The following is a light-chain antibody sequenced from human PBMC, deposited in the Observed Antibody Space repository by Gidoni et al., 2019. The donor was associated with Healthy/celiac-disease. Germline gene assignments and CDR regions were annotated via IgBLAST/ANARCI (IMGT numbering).Light chain of an antibody. J-gene: IGLJ2*01. CDR1: SSDVGGDNY. Sequence: QSALTQPASVSGSPGQSITISCTVTSSDVGGDNYVSWYQQHPGTAPKLMIYDVSNRPSGVSNRCCGAKAGNTASRTISGLQAEDEADYYCSSYTSSSTPYVVFGGGTKLTGL. CDR2: DVS. V-gene: IGLV2-14*03. CDR3: SSYTSSSTPYVV.